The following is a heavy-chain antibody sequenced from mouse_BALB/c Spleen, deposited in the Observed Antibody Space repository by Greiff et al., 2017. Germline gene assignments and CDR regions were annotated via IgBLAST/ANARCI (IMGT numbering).Heavy chain of an antibody. Sequence: VKVVESGPGLVAPSQSLSITCTVSGFSLTSYGVHWVRQPPGKGLEWLGVIWAGGSTNYNSALMSRLSISKDNSKSQVFLKMNSLQTDDTAMYYCASYYGNGYWYFDVWGAGTTVTVSS. CDR3: ASYYGNGYWYFDV. CDR1: GFSLTSYG. J-gene: IGHJ1*01. D-gene: IGHD2-10*01. V-gene: IGHV2-9*02. CDR2: IWAGGST.